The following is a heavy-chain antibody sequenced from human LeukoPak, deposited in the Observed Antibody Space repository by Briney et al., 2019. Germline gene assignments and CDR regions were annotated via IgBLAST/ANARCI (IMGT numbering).Heavy chain of an antibody. CDR3: AKGVGDLNYYYYYMDV. V-gene: IGHV3-30*04. D-gene: IGHD4-17*01. Sequence: GGSLRLSCAASTFTFSSYAMHWVRQAPGKGLEWVTVISSDGSNKYYADSVKGRFTISRDNSKNTLYLQMNSLRAEDTAVCYCAKGVGDLNYYYYYMDVWGKGTTVTVSS. CDR2: ISSDGSNK. J-gene: IGHJ6*03. CDR1: TFTFSSYA.